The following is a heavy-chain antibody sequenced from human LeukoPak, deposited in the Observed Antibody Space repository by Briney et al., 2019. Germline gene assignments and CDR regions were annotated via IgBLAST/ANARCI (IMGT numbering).Heavy chain of an antibody. D-gene: IGHD6-19*01. J-gene: IGHJ4*02. CDR1: GFTFSSYA. CDR2: IKQDGSEK. Sequence: GGSLRLSCAASGFTFSSYAMHWVRQAPGKGLEWVANIKQDGSEKYYVDSVTGRFTISRDNAKNSLYLQMSSLRVEDTALYYCASHSDWKLDYWGQGTLVTVSS. CDR3: ASHSDWKLDY. V-gene: IGHV3-7*01.